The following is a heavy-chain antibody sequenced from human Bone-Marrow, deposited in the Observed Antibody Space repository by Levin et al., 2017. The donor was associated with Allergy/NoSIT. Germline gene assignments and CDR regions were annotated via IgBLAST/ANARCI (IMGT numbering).Heavy chain of an antibody. CDR3: ARNKKGTRTLYGMDV. J-gene: IGHJ6*02. D-gene: IGHD1/OR15-1a*01. CDR2: ISDDGNKE. V-gene: IGHV3-30*04. Sequence: GESLKISCAASGFTFSDYDIHWVRQAPGKGLEWVAVISDDGNKEYYADSVKGRFTISRDKSKNTLHLQMNSLTTEDTALYYCARNKKGTRTLYGMDVWGQGTTVTVSS. CDR1: GFTFSDYD.